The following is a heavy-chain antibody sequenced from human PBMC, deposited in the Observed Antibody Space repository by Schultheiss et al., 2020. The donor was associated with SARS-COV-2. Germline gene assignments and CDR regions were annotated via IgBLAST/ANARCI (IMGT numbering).Heavy chain of an antibody. J-gene: IGHJ3*02. V-gene: IGHV4-39*01. CDR3: ARSYDRFFGAFDI. CDR1: GGSISSSSYY. Sequence: SETLSLTCTVSGGSISSSSYYWGWIRQPPGKGLEWIGSIYYSGSTYYNPSLKSRVTISVDTSKNQFSLKLSSVTAADTAVYYCARSYDRFFGAFDIWGQGTMVTVSS. CDR2: IYYSGST. D-gene: IGHD3-9*01.